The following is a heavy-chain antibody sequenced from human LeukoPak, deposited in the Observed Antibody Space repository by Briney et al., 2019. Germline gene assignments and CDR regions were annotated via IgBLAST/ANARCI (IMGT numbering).Heavy chain of an antibody. CDR2: IIPIFGTA. D-gene: IGHD3-22*01. J-gene: IGHJ4*02. CDR3: ARESTDYYDTSGYYYGPIY. Sequence: ASVKVSYKASGGTFSSYAISWVRQAPGQGLEWMGGIIPIFGTANYAQKFQGRVTITADESTTTAYMELSSLRSEDTAVYYCARESTDYYDTSGYYYGPIYWGQGTLVTVSS. CDR1: GGTFSSYA. V-gene: IGHV1-69*13.